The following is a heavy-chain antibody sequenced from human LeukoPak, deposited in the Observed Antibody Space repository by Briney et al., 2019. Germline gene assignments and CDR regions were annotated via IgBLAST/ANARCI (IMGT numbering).Heavy chain of an antibody. J-gene: IGHJ3*02. CDR2: MNPNSGNI. CDR3: VRGKAGDSGGHRTFDI. CDR1: GYTFTSYD. D-gene: IGHD2-15*01. V-gene: IGHV1-8*03. Sequence: ASVKVSCKASGYTFTSYDINWVRQATGQGLEWMGWMNPNSGNIGYAQNFQGRVTITRNTSISTAYMELSNLRSEDTAVYYCVRGKAGDSGGHRTFDIWGQGTMVTVSS.